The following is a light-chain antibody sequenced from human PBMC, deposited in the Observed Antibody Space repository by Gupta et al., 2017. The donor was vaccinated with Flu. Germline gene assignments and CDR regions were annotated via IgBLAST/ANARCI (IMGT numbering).Light chain of an antibody. V-gene: IGLV1-40*01. CDR2: GNN. Sequence: AIICSGGSRTNVAGSDVFWYQQLPGTAPKVLIYGNNQRPSGVPDRFSGSKSGTSASLAISGLRAEDDSDYFCAACDDRLSSAVFGGGTNLTVL. CDR3: AACDDRLSSAV. CDR1: SRTNVAGSD. J-gene: IGLJ2*01.